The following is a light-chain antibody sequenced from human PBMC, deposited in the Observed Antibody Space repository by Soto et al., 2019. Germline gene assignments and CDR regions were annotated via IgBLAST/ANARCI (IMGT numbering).Light chain of an antibody. CDR2: GAS. J-gene: IGKJ4*01. CDR3: QQYSNSPLT. CDR1: QRVSRNY. V-gene: IGKV3-20*01. Sequence: EIVLTQSPGTLSLSPGERATLSCRASQRVSRNYLAWYQQKLGQPPRLLIYGASNSAAGIPDRFSGSGSGTDFTLTITRLETEDFAVYHCQQYSNSPLTFGGGTKVEVK.